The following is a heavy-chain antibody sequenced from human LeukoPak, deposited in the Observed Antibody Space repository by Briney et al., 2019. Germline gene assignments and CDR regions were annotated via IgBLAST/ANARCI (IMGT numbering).Heavy chain of an antibody. CDR3: ARGRFLGVVSIDY. CDR1: GGSVSGYC. D-gene: IGHD3-3*01. J-gene: IGHJ4*02. CDR2: INQCGSA. Sequence: SASLSLAWAVYGGSVSGYCSGWISQPPGEGREWMGEINQCGSANYNQPVKSRVPISVDTPKKQFSLKLSAVTAAGTAVYYCARGRFLGVVSIDYWRQATLLTDPS. V-gene: IGHV4-34*01.